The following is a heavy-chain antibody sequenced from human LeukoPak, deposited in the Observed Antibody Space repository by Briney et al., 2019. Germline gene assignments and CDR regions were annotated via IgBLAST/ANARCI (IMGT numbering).Heavy chain of an antibody. CDR2: ITESGGGT. CDR3: ARETPGSLDY. CDR1: GFTFSTYA. D-gene: IGHD1-14*01. J-gene: IGHJ4*02. Sequence: PGGSLRLSCAASGFTFSTYAMNWVRQAPGKGLEWVSVITESGGGTVYADSVKGRFTISRDNSRNTLHLQMNSLSADDTAIYYCARETPGSLDYWGQGILVTVSS. V-gene: IGHV3-23*01.